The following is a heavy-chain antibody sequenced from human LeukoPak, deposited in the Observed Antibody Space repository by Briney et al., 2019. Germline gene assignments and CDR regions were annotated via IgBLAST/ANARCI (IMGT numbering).Heavy chain of an antibody. CDR2: INHSGST. CDR1: GGSISTSSYY. CDR3: ARVAMIVGRGRGVFDY. J-gene: IGHJ4*02. V-gene: IGHV4-39*07. D-gene: IGHD3-22*01. Sequence: SETLSLTCTVSGGSISTSSYYWGWVRQPPGKGLEWIGEINHSGSTNYNPSLKSRVTISVDTSKNQFSLKLSSVTAADTAVYYCARVAMIVGRGRGVFDYWGQGTLVTVSS.